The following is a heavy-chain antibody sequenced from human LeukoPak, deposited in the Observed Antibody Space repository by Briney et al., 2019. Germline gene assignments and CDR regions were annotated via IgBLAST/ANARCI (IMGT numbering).Heavy chain of an antibody. J-gene: IGHJ4*02. CDR1: GGSISIYY. V-gene: IGHV4-59*05. CDR3: ARLVRGGYDLSSLFDY. CDR2: IYYSGST. Sequence: PSETLSLTCTVSGGSISIYYWSWIRQPAGKGLEWIGSIYYSGSTYYNPSLKSRVTISVDTSKNQFSLKLSSVTAADTAVYYCARLVRGGYDLSSLFDYWGQGTLVTVSS. D-gene: IGHD5-12*01.